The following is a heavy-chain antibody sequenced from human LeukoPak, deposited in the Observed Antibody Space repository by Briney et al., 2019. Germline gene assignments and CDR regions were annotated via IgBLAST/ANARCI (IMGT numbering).Heavy chain of an antibody. CDR1: GYTFTGYY. CDR3: AREGSSDSIGFFWFDP. D-gene: IGHD3-22*01. CDR2: INTNSGGT. Sequence: ASVKVSCKASGYTFTGYYTHWVRQAPGQGLEWMGWINTNSGGTKYAQKFQGRVTMTRDTSISTAYMELSRLRSDDTAVYYCAREGSSDSIGFFWFDPWGQGTLVTVSS. J-gene: IGHJ5*02. V-gene: IGHV1-2*02.